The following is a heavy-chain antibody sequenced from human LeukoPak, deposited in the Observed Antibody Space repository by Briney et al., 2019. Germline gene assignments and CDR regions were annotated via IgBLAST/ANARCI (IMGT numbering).Heavy chain of an antibody. CDR3: ARHVYGKGMYV. CDR1: GDSPSRNV. CDR2: IYSSGGT. Sequence: AATLVNPNTRSGDSPSRNVWGCGRRTLEKRLECLGYIYSSGGTAYNPSLKSRLNISIDASKNQFSLTLTSVTAADTAIYYCARHVYGKGMYVWGKGTTVTVSS. V-gene: IGHV4-59*08. J-gene: IGHJ6*04. D-gene: IGHD4-17*01.